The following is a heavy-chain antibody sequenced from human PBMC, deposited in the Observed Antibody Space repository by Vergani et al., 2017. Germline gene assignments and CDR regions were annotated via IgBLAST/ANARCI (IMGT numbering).Heavy chain of an antibody. CDR3: ARELATFALDY. V-gene: IGHV3-NL1*01. CDR2: INSDGSST. J-gene: IGHJ4*02. CDR1: GFTFSSYG. D-gene: IGHD3-16*01. Sequence: QVQLVESGGGVVQPGRSLRLSCAASGFTFSSYGMHWVRQAPGKGLVWVSRINSDGSSTSYADSVMGRFTISRDNSKNTLYLQMNSLRAEDTAVYYCARELATFALDYWGQGTLVTVSS.